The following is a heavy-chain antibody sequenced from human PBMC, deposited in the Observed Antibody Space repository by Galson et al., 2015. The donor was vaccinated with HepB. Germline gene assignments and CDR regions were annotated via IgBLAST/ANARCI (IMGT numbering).Heavy chain of an antibody. V-gene: IGHV1-24*01. D-gene: IGHD2-2*01. J-gene: IGHJ5*02. CDR3: ATVSGVGCSSTSCYGVAHPGGWFDP. CDR1: GYTLTELS. Sequence: SVKVSCKVSGYTLTELSMHWVRQAPGKGLEWMGGFDPEDGETIYAQKFQGRVTMTEDTSTDTAYMELSSLRSEDTAVYYCATVSGVGCSSTSCYGVAHPGGWFDPWGQGTLVTVSS. CDR2: FDPEDGET.